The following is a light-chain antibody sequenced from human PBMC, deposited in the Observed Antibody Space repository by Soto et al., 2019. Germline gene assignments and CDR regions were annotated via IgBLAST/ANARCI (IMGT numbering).Light chain of an antibody. CDR2: EDT. CDR1: SRDVGIYNL. Sequence: QSVLTQPASVSGSPGRSITISCTGTSRDVGIYNLVSWYQLHPGKVPKLIIYEDTKRPSGISSRFSGSESGITAFLTISGLQAEDEADYYCCSYAGSSTYVFGTGTKVTVL. CDR3: CSYAGSSTYV. V-gene: IGLV2-23*01. J-gene: IGLJ1*01.